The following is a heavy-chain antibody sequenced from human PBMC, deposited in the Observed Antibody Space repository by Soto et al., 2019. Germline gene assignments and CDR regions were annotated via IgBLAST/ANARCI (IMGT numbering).Heavy chain of an antibody. Sequence: PGGSLRLSCAASGFTFSSYAMSWVRQAPGKGLEWVSAISGSGGSTYYADSVKGRFTISRDNSKNTLYLQMNSLRAEDTAVYYCATPDYYFGGGYYGSAIDACDIRRRGTMVTVSS. D-gene: IGHD3-3*01. J-gene: IGHJ3*02. CDR3: ATPDYYFGGGYYGSAIDACDI. CDR1: GFTFSSYA. CDR2: ISGSGGST. V-gene: IGHV3-23*01.